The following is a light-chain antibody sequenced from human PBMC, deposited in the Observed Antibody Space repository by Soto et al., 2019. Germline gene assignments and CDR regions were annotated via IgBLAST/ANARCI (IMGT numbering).Light chain of an antibody. CDR3: QQYGSSPWT. CDR1: QSVSSY. CDR2: GAS. J-gene: IGKJ1*01. Sequence: LTQSPAPLSLSPGERATLSCRASQSVSSYLAWYQQKPGQAPRLLIYGASSRATGIPDRFSGSGSGTDFTLTISRLEPEDFAVYYCQQYGSSPWTFGQGTKVDIK. V-gene: IGKV3-20*01.